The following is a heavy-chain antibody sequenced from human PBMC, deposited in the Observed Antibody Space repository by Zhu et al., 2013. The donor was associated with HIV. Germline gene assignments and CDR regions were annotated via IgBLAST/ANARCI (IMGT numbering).Heavy chain of an antibody. V-gene: IGHV4-39*07. CDR3: ARRNDYGGNRDAFDI. CDR1: GGSISSSSYC. CDR2: IYYSGST. Sequence: QVQLQESGPGLVKPSETLSLTCTVSGGSISSSSYCWGWIRQPPGKGLEWIGSIYYSGSTYYNPSLKSRVTISVDTSKNQFSLKLSSVTAADTAVYYCARRNDYGGNRDAFDIWAKGQWSPSLQ. D-gene: IGHD4-17*01. J-gene: IGHJ3*02.